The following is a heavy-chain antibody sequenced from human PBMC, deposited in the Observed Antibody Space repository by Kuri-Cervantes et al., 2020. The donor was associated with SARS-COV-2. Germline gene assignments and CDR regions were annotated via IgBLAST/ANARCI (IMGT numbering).Heavy chain of an antibody. CDR3: ARSLVVPAANWFDP. J-gene: IGHJ5*02. V-gene: IGHV1-18*01. CDR1: GYTFTSYG. Sequence: ASVKVSFKASGYTFTSYGISWVRQAPGQGLEWMGWISAYNGNTNYAQKLQGRVTMTTDTSTSTAYMELRSLRSDDTAVYYCARSLVVPAANWFDPWGQGTLVTVSS. CDR2: ISAYNGNT. D-gene: IGHD2-2*01.